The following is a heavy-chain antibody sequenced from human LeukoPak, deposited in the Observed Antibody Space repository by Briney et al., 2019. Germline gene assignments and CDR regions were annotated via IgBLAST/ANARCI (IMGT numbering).Heavy chain of an antibody. CDR3: AKDQASSGYYIYYYGMDV. J-gene: IGHJ6*02. CDR1: GFTFDDYA. D-gene: IGHD3-22*01. CDR2: ISWNSGSI. V-gene: IGHV3-9*01. Sequence: GGSLRLSCAASGFTFDDYAMHWVRHAPGRGLEWVSGISWNSGSIGYADSVKGRFTISSDNAKYSLYLQMNSLRAEDTALYYSAKDQASSGYYIYYYGMDVWGQGTTVTVSS.